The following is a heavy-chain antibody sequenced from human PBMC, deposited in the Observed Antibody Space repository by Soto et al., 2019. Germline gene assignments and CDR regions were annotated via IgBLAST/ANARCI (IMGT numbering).Heavy chain of an antibody. CDR1: GFTFSSYA. CDR2: ISGSGGST. CDR3: AKPLYDSSGYYPPNMDV. D-gene: IGHD3-22*01. J-gene: IGHJ6*02. V-gene: IGHV3-23*01. Sequence: GGSLRLSCAASGFTFSSYAMSWVRQAPGKGLEWVSAISGSGGSTYYADSVKGRFTISRDNSKNTPYLQMNSLRAEDTAVYYCAKPLYDSSGYYPPNMDVWGQGTTVTVSS.